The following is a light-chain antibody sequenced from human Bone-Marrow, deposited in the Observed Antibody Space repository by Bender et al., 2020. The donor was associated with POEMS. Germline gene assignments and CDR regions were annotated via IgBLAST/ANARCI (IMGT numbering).Light chain of an antibody. CDR3: SSYTSGSTVV. CDR1: SSDVGGYNY. V-gene: IGLV2-14*03. Sequence: QSALTQPASVSGSPGQSITISCTGTSSDVGGYNYVSWYQQHPGKAPKLMIYDVNNRPSGISDRFSGSKSGNTASLTISGLQAEDEGDYYCSSYTSGSTVVFGGGTKLTVL. J-gene: IGLJ2*01. CDR2: DVN.